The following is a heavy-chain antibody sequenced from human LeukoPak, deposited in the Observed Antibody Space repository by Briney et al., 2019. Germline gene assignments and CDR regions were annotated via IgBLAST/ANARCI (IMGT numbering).Heavy chain of an antibody. J-gene: IGHJ2*01. CDR2: IIPIFGTA. CDR3: AGPSRGGINWYFDL. V-gene: IGHV1-69*13. CDR1: GGTFSSYA. D-gene: IGHD3-16*01. Sequence: SVKVSCKASGGTFSSYAISWVRQAPGQGLKWMGGIIPIFGTANYAQKFQGRVTITADESTSTAYMELSSLRSEDTAVYYCAGPSRGGINWYFDLWGRGTLVTVSS.